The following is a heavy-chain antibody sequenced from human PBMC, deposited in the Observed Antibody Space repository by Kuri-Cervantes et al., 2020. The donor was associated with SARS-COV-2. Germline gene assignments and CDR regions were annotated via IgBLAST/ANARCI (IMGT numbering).Heavy chain of an antibody. D-gene: IGHD3-10*01. J-gene: IGHJ5*02. V-gene: IGHV5-51*01. CDR3: ARLVPMVLGAYNWFDP. Sequence: GESLKSSWMGSGYSFTRYWIGCVRQMPGKGLEWMGSIYPGDSDTIYSPFFQGQVTISAGKSISTAYLQWSSLKASDTAMYYCARLVPMVLGAYNWFDPWGQGTLVTVSS. CDR2: IYPGDSDT. CDR1: GYSFTRYW.